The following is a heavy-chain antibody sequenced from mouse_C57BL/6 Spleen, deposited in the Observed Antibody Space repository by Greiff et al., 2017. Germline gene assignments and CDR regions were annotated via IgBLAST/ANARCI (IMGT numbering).Heavy chain of an antibody. CDR1: GYAFSSSW. V-gene: IGHV1-82*01. D-gene: IGHD4-1*01. J-gene: IGHJ3*01. Sequence: VQLQESGPELVKPGASVKISCKASGYAFSSSWMNWVKQRPGKGLEWIGRIYPGDGDTNYNGKFKGKATLTADKSSSTAYMQLSSLTSEDSAVYFCAKLGRGEFAYWGQGTLVTVSA. CDR3: AKLGRGEFAY. CDR2: IYPGDGDT.